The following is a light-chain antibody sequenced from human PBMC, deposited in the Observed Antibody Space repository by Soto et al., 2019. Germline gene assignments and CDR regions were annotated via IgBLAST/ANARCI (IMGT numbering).Light chain of an antibody. CDR2: GAS. V-gene: IGKV3-15*01. CDR1: QSVSSN. CDR3: QQYNYWPWT. Sequence: EIVMTQSPATLSVSPGERATLSCRASQSVSSNVAWYQQKPGQAPRLLIYGASTRATGIPARFSGSGSETEFTLTISSLQSEDFAVYSCQQYNYWPWTFGQGTKVEIK. J-gene: IGKJ1*01.